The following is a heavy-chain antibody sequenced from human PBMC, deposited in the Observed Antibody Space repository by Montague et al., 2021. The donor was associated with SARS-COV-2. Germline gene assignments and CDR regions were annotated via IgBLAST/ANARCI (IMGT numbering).Heavy chain of an antibody. CDR3: AGKVLTVPADY. CDR1: GVSITSTNW. CDR2: ISYGGIA. V-gene: IGHV4-4*02. Sequence: SETLSLTCAVPGVSITSTNWWSLVRQPPGKGLEWIGEISYGGIATYNPSLKSRATISMDRSRNLFSPKLSSVTAADTAIYYCAGKVLTVPADYWGQGTLVTVS. D-gene: IGHD4-11*01. J-gene: IGHJ4*02.